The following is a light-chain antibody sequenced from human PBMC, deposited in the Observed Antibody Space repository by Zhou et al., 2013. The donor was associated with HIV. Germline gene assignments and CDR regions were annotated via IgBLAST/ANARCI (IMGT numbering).Light chain of an antibody. J-gene: IGKJ4*01. CDR1: QSLLHSNGYNY. CDR2: LGS. Sequence: DIVMTQSPLSLPVTPGEPASISCRSSQSLLHSNGYNYLDWYLQKPGQSPQLLIYLGSNRASGVPDRFSGSGSGTDFTLKISRVEAEDAGVYYCMQTLQTPLTFGGGPRWRSN. V-gene: IGKV2-28*01. CDR3: MQTLQTPLT.